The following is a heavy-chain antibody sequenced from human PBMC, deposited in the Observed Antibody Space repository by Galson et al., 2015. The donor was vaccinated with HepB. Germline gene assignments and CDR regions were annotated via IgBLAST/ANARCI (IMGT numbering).Heavy chain of an antibody. CDR1: GFNFSSYA. CDR2: ISYDASNK. CDR3: ARLTYYYDSSQAFDI. D-gene: IGHD3-22*01. Sequence: SLRLSCAASGFNFSSYAMHWVRQAPGKGLEWVAVISYDASNKYYADSVKGRFTISRDNSKNTLDLQMNSLRAEDTAVYFCARLTYYYDSSQAFDIWGQGTMVTVS. V-gene: IGHV3-30*04. J-gene: IGHJ3*02.